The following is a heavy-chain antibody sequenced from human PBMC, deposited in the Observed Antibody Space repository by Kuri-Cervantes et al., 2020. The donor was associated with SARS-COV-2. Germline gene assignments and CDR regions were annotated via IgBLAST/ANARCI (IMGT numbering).Heavy chain of an antibody. D-gene: IGHD3-22*01. CDR2: ISSSGSTI. V-gene: IGHV3-48*03. J-gene: IGHJ4*02. CDR1: GFTFSSYE. Sequence: LSLTCAASGFTFSSYEMNWVRQAPGKGLEWVSYISSSGSTIYYADSVKGRFTISRDNAKNSLYLQMNSLRAEDTAVYYCARDQHYYDSSGYYPYYFDYWGQGTLVTVSS. CDR3: ARDQHYYDSSGYYPYYFDY.